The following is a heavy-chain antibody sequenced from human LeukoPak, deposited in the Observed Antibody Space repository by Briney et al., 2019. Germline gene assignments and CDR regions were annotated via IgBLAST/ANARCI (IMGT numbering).Heavy chain of an antibody. V-gene: IGHV1-18*01. Sequence: ASVKVSCKASGYTFTSYGISWVRQAPGQGLEWMGWISAYNGNTNYAQKLQGRVTMTTDTSTSAAYMELRSLRSDDTAVYYCARDRAAAAGIPNLDYWGQGTLVTVSS. CDR2: ISAYNGNT. J-gene: IGHJ4*02. CDR3: ARDRAAAAGIPNLDY. D-gene: IGHD6-13*01. CDR1: GYTFTSYG.